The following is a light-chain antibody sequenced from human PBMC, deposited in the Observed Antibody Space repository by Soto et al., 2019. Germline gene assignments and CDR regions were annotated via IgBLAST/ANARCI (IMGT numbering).Light chain of an antibody. CDR3: HQRSNWPPT. V-gene: IGKV3-11*01. J-gene: IGKJ1*01. CDR2: DAS. CDR1: QRVTNSY. Sequence: TKTPGNRSTPPGGSTQSSCRISQRVTNSYLACYQQKPGQAPRLLIYDASNRATGIPARFSGSGSGTDFTLTISSLQPEDFAVYYCHQRSNWPPTFGQGTKVDI.